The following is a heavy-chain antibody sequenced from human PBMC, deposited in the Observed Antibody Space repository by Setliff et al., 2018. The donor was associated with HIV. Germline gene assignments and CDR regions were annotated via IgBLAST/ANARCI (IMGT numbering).Heavy chain of an antibody. D-gene: IGHD2-8*01. V-gene: IGHV1-2*06. CDR2: IIRNSGAT. Sequence: ASVKVSCKASGYTFTAYYIHWVRQAPGQGLEWMGRIIRNSGATNYAQKFQGRVTMTRDTSISTAYMELSRLRPDDTAIYYCATKVYCTNGVCLDAFDIWGQGTMVTVSS. CDR3: ATKVYCTNGVCLDAFDI. CDR1: GYTFTAYY. J-gene: IGHJ3*02.